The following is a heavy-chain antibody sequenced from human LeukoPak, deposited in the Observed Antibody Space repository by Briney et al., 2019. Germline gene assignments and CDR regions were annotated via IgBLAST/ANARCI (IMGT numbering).Heavy chain of an antibody. CDR2: VSTNDGNT. Sequence: ASVRVSCKASGYTFTNYHIAWVRQAPGQGLEWMGWVSTNDGNTVYAQRLQGRVTMTTDSSTSVAYMELRSLTSDDTAVYYCTRAPPGMTMMTDYWGQGTLVTVSS. CDR1: GYTFTNYH. V-gene: IGHV1-18*01. D-gene: IGHD3-22*01. CDR3: TRAPPGMTMMTDY. J-gene: IGHJ4*02.